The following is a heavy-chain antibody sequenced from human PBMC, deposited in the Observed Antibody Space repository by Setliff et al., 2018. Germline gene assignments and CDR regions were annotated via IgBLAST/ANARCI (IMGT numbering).Heavy chain of an antibody. CDR1: GYTFTSYA. D-gene: IGHD3-9*01. CDR2: INGGNGNT. CDR3: AREVYDILTGYSYRYFDL. J-gene: IGHJ2*01. Sequence: ASVKVSCKASGYTFTSYALHWLRQAPGQRLEWMAYINGGNGNTHYSQKFRGRVTVTRDTSASTVFMELSTLSSEDTAVYYCAREVYDILTGYSYRYFDLWGRGTLVTVSS. V-gene: IGHV1-3*01.